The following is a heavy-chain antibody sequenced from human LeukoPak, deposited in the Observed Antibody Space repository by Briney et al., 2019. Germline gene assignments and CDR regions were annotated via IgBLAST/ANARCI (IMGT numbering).Heavy chain of an antibody. CDR1: GGTFSSYA. D-gene: IGHD6-6*01. CDR2: IIPILGIA. CDR3: ARVQTGARRVAVYYYYGVDV. J-gene: IGHJ6*02. V-gene: IGHV1-69*04. Sequence: ASVKVSCKAPGGTFSSYAISWVRQAPGQGLEWMGRIIPILGIANYAQKFQGRVTITADKSTSTAYMELSSLRSEDTAVYYCARVQTGARRVAVYYYYGVDVWGQGIMVTVSS.